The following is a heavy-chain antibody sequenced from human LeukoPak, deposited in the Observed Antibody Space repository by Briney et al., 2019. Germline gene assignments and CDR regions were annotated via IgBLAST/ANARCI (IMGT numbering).Heavy chain of an antibody. CDR1: GFTFSSYS. V-gene: IGHV3-21*01. J-gene: IGHJ4*02. D-gene: IGHD3-9*01. Sequence: GGSLRLSCAASGFTFSSYSVNWVRQAPGKGLEWVSSISNSSSYIYYADSVKGRFTISRDNAKNSLYLQMNSLRAEDTAVYYCAREDFDWLTDAYFDYWGQGTLVTVSS. CDR3: AREDFDWLTDAYFDY. CDR2: ISNSSSYI.